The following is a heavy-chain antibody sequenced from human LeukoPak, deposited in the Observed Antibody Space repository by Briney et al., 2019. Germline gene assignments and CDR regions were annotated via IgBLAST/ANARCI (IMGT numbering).Heavy chain of an antibody. CDR2: ISYDGSNK. V-gene: IGHV3-30-3*01. J-gene: IGHJ4*02. Sequence: GGSLRLSCAASGFTFSSYAMHWVRQAPGKGLEWVAVISYDGSNKYYADSVEGRFTISRDNSKNTLYLQMNSLRAEDTAVYYCARSYSSGWYDLYHFDYWGQGTLVTVSS. CDR3: ARSYSSGWYDLYHFDY. D-gene: IGHD6-19*01. CDR1: GFTFSSYA.